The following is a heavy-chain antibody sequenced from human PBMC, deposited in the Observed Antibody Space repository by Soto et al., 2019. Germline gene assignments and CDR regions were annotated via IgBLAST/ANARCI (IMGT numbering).Heavy chain of an antibody. CDR1: GYTFTSYD. D-gene: IGHD3-22*01. Sequence: GASVKVSCKASGYTFTSYDINWVRQATGRGLEWMGWMNPNSGNTGYAQKFQGRVTMTRNTSISTAYMELSSLRSEDTAVYYCARVAGVYYDSSGITTGVGDFDYWGQGTLVTVSS. CDR2: MNPNSGNT. J-gene: IGHJ4*02. CDR3: ARVAGVYYDSSGITTGVGDFDY. V-gene: IGHV1-8*01.